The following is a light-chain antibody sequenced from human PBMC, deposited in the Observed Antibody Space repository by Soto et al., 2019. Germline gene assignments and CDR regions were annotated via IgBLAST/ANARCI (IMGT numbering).Light chain of an antibody. CDR2: GAS. Sequence: EIVLTQSPGTLSLSPGERATLSCRASQSVSSSYLAWYQQKPGQAPRLLIHGASSRATDIPDRFSGSGSGTDLTLTIRRLDPEDFAVYYCQQYGNSPRTFGQGTKVEIK. CDR1: QSVSSSY. CDR3: QQYGNSPRT. V-gene: IGKV3-20*01. J-gene: IGKJ1*01.